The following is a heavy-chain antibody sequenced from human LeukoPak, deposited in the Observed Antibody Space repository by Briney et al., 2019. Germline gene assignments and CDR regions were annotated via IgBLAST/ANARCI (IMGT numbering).Heavy chain of an antibody. D-gene: IGHD1-1*01. CDR2: ISGSGGST. CDR3: AKYHNWNENYFDY. J-gene: IGHJ4*02. V-gene: IGHV3-23*01. CDR1: GFTFSSYA. Sequence: PAGGSLRLSCAASGFTFSSYAMSWVRQAPGKGLEWVSAISGSGGSTYYADSVKGRFTISRDNSKNTLYLQMNSLRAEDTAVYYCAKYHNWNENYFDYWGQGTLVTVSS.